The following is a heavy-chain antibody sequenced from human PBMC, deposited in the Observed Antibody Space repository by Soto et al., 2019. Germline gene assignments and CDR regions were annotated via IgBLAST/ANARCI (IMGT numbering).Heavy chain of an antibody. CDR3: ARAGIAARSPTD. V-gene: IGHV1-2*02. CDR2: INPNGGGT. CDR1: GYTFTGYY. D-gene: IGHD6-6*01. Sequence: QVQVVQSGAEVKKPGASVKVSCKASGYTFTGYYLHWVRQAPGQGLEWLGWINPNGGGTNYAQDLQGRIIMTRDASINTAYLEVTRLRSEDTAVYYCARAGIAARSPTDWGQGTLVTVSS. J-gene: IGHJ4*02.